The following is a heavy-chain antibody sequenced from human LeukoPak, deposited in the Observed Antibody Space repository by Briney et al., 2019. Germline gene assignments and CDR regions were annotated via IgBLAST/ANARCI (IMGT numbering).Heavy chain of an antibody. V-gene: IGHV4-34*01. D-gene: IGHD6-13*01. CDR2: INHSGST. Sequence: SETLSLTCAVYGGSFSGYYWSWIRQPPGKGLEWIGEINHSGSTNYNPSLKSRVTISVDTSKNQFSLKLSSMTAADTAVYYCARNSSWYFDYWGQGTLVTVSS. CDR3: ARNSSWYFDY. CDR1: GGSFSGYY. J-gene: IGHJ4*02.